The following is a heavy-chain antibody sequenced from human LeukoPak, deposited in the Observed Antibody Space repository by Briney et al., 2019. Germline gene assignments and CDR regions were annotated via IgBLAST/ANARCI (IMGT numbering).Heavy chain of an antibody. J-gene: IGHJ3*01. CDR1: GFTFSSHL. V-gene: IGHV3-74*01. CDR2: ISSDGTYT. D-gene: IGHD6-6*01. CDR3: ARSSYSSSSSV. Sequence: GGSLRLSCAASGFTFSSHLMHWVRQAPGKGLVWVSRISSDGTYTNYADSVRGRFTISRDNAKNTLYLQMNSLRAEDTAVYYCARSSYSSSSSVWGQGTMVTVSS.